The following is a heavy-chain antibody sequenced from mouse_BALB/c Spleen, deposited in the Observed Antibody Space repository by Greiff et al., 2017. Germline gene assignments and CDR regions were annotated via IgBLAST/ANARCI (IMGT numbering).Heavy chain of an antibody. J-gene: IGHJ4*01. D-gene: IGHD2-1*01. Sequence: QVQLQQSGAELAKPGASVKMSCKASGYTFTSYWMHWVKQRPGQGLEWIGYINPSTGYTEYNQKFKDKATLTADKSSSTAYMQLSSLTSEDSAVYYCARRGYGNSYAMDYWGQGTSVTVSS. V-gene: IGHV1-7*01. CDR1: GYTFTSYW. CDR2: INPSTGYT. CDR3: ARRGYGNSYAMDY.